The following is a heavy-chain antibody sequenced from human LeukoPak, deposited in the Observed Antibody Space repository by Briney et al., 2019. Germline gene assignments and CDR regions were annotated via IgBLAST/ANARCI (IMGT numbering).Heavy chain of an antibody. CDR2: IKSKTDGGTT. V-gene: IGHV3-15*01. CDR1: GFTFSTYW. CDR3: STDSTIVY. J-gene: IGHJ4*02. D-gene: IGHD3-9*01. Sequence: GESLRLSCAASGFTFSTYWMSWVRQAPGKGLEWVGRIKSKTDGGTTDYAAPVKGRFSISRDDSKNTLYLQMNSLKTEDTAVYYCSTDSTIVYWGQGTLVTVSS.